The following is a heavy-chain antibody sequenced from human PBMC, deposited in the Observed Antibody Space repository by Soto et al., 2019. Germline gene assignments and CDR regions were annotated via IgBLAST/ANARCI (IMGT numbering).Heavy chain of an antibody. CDR1: GMTLSNYA. CDR3: AKVPAPSLTASRPFDQ. CDR2: ISGSGGST. Sequence: EVQLLESGGGLVPPGGFLRLSCVASGMTLSNYAVNWVRQAPGKGLEWVSAISGSGGSTYYAGSVKGRFTIARDNSKNTVFLEMNSLRGEDTAVYYCAKVPAPSLTASRPFDQWGQGTLVTVSS. J-gene: IGHJ4*02. V-gene: IGHV3-23*01. D-gene: IGHD5-18*01.